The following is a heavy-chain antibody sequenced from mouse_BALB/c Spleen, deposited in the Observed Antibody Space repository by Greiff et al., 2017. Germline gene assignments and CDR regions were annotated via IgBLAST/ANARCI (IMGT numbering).Heavy chain of an antibody. D-gene: IGHD2-4*01. CDR1: GYTFTDYY. J-gene: IGHJ3*01. Sequence: EVQLQQSGPELVKPGASVKMSCKASGYTFTDYYMDWVKQSHGESFEWIGRVNPYNGGTSYNQKFKGKATLTVDKSSSTAYMELNSLTSEDSAVYYCAKEGTYDYGFAYWGQGTLVTVSA. CDR2: VNPYNGGT. CDR3: AKEGTYDYGFAY. V-gene: IGHV1-19*01.